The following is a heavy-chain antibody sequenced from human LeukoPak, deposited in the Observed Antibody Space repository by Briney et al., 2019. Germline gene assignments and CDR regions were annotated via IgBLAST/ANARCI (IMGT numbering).Heavy chain of an antibody. CDR2: IRPDAST. CDR3: ARDKPGIAAPDV. V-gene: IGHV3-69-1*01. D-gene: IGHD6-13*01. J-gene: IGHJ6*04. CDR1: GFSFSSYL. Sequence: GGSLRLSCAASGFSFSSYLMHWVRQAPGKGLEWVASIRPDASTYYTDFLKGRFTISRDIAQNSLYLQVDSLRVEDTGVYFCARDKPGIAAPDVWGEGTTVIVSS.